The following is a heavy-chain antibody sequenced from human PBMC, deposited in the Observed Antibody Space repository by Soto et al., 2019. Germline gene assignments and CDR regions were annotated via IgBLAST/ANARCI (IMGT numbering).Heavy chain of an antibody. CDR2: ISGSGGST. V-gene: IGHV3-23*01. J-gene: IGHJ4*02. D-gene: IGHD2-2*01. CDR3: AKGRGYCSSTSCYVGSDY. CDR1: GFTFSSYA. Sequence: EVQLLESGGGLVQPGGSLRLSCAASGFTFSSYAMSWVRQAPGKGLEWVSAISGSGGSTYYADSVKGRFTISRDNSKNTLYLQRNSLRAEDTAVYYGAKGRGYCSSTSCYVGSDYWGQGTLVTVSS.